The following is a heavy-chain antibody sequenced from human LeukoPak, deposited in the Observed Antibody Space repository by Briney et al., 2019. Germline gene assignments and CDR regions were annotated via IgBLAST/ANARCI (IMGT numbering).Heavy chain of an antibody. J-gene: IGHJ4*02. CDR2: IYTSGST. CDR3: ARDSEYYYDSSGYYPFDY. V-gene: IGHV4-4*07. Sequence: SETLSLTCTVSGSSISSYYWSWIRQPAGKGLEWIGRIYTSGSTNYNPSLKSRVTISVDTSKNQFSLKLSSVTAADTAVYYCARDSEYYYDSSGYYPFDYWGQGTLVTVSS. D-gene: IGHD3-22*01. CDR1: GSSISSYY.